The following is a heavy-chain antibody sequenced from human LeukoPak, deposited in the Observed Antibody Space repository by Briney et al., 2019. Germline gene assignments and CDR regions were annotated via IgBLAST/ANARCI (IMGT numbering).Heavy chain of an antibody. J-gene: IGHJ4*02. CDR1: GFSLSNYW. D-gene: IGHD7-27*01. Sequence: QPGGSLRLSCAASGFSLSNYWMNWVRQAPGKGLEWVANIKQDGSEKNYVDPVKGRFSISRDNAKNSLILQMNSLRDEDTAVYYCARGVWAPFDSWGQGTLVSVSS. CDR2: IKQDGSEK. CDR3: ARGVWAPFDS. V-gene: IGHV3-7*01.